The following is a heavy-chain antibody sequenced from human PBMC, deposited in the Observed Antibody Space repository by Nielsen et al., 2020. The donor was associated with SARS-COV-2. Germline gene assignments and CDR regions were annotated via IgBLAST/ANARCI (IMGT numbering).Heavy chain of an antibody. Sequence: SVKVSCKASGTTFTKSAITWVRQAPGQGLEWMGGIIPIFDTVDYAQKFQGRVTITRDTSASTAYMELSSLRSEDTAVYYCARPITNNYYYYYMDVWGKGTTVTVSS. CDR3: ARPITNNYYYYYMDV. CDR1: GTTFTKSA. CDR2: IIPIFDTV. D-gene: IGHD1-1*01. V-gene: IGHV1-69*05. J-gene: IGHJ6*03.